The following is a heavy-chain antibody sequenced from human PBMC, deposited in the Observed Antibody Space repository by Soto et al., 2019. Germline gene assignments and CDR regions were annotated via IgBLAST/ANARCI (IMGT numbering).Heavy chain of an antibody. CDR1: GVSIDKYY. CDR2: IFYPGGT. CDR3: ARGIQPPTLSPWDV. V-gene: IGHV4-59*01. D-gene: IGHD1-1*01. Sequence: SETLSLTCNVSGVSIDKYYWTWIRQSPGRGLEWIGYIFYPGGTNYNPSLKSRVTISADVSKSLVSLKMTSVSAADTALYYCARGIQPPTLSPWDVWGQGAPVTVSS. J-gene: IGHJ6*01.